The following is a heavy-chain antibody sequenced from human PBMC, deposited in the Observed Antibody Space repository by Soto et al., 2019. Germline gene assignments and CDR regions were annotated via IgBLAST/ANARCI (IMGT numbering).Heavy chain of an antibody. V-gene: IGHV3-48*03. CDR3: VRDLHEPLATDALRVAN. CDR1: GFTFSSYA. D-gene: IGHD2-8*02. Sequence: EMQLVESGGGLVQPGGSLRLSCAASGFTFSSYAMHWVRQAPGKGLEWISYISSTGSGTLYADSVRGRFTMSRDNTKNSVSLQMSSLRAEDTAVYYCVRDLHEPLATDALRVANWGQGTQVTVSS. J-gene: IGHJ4*02. CDR2: ISSTGSGT.